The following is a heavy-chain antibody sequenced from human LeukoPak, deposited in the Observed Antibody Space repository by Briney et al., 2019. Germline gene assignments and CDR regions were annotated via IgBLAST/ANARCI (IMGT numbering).Heavy chain of an antibody. V-gene: IGHV3-74*01. D-gene: IGHD4/OR15-4a*01. J-gene: IGHJ4*02. CDR1: GFTFSSYW. CDR2: IYSDGSRT. CDR3: ARRAGAYSHPYDY. Sequence: GGSLRLSCAASGFTFSSYWMHWVRQGPGKGLLWVSRIYSDGSRTNNADSVKGRFTISGDNAKNTLYLQMNSLRAEDTAVYYCARRAGAYSHPYDYWGQGTLVTVSS.